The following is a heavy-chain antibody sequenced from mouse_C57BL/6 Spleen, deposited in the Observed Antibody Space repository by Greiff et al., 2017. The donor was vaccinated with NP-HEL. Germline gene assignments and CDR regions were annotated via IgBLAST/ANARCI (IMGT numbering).Heavy chain of an antibody. CDR2: INPNNGGT. J-gene: IGHJ2*01. D-gene: IGHD1-1*01. CDR1: GYTFTDYY. Sequence: EVQLQQSGPELVKPGASVKISCKASGYTFTDYYMNWVKQSHGKSLEWIGDINPNNGGTSYNQKFKGKATLTVDKSSSTAYMELRSLTSEDSAVYYCARGDYYGSSRGYWGQGTTLTVSS. CDR3: ARGDYYGSSRGY. V-gene: IGHV1-26*01.